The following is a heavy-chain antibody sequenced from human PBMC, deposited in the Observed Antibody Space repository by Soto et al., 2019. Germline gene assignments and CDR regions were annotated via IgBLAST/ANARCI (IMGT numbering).Heavy chain of an antibody. V-gene: IGHV4-34*01. CDR2: INHSGST. Sequence: PSETLSLTCAVYGGSFSGYYWSWIRQPPGKGLEWIGEINHSGSTNYNPSLKSRVTISVDTSKNQFSLKLSSVTAADTAVYYCGRGRNDYIWGSYRYPYYYYMDVWGKGTTVTVSS. CDR3: GRGRNDYIWGSYRYPYYYYMDV. CDR1: GGSFSGYY. J-gene: IGHJ6*03. D-gene: IGHD3-16*02.